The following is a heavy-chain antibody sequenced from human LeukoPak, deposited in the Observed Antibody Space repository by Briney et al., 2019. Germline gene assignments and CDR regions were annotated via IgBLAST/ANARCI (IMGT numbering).Heavy chain of an antibody. J-gene: IGHJ4*02. CDR3: ATGVTYYYDSSGYYDLDY. CDR1: GYTLTDLS. CDR2: FDPEDGET. D-gene: IGHD3-22*01. Sequence: GASVKVSCKVSGYTLTDLSMHWVRQAPGKGLEWMGGFDPEDGETIYAQKFQGRVTMTEDTSTDTAYMELSSLRSEDTAVYYCATGVTYYYDSSGYYDLDYWGQGTLVTVSS. V-gene: IGHV1-24*01.